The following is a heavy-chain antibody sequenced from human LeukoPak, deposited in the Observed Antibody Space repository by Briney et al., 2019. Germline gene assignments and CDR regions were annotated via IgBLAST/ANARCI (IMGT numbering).Heavy chain of an antibody. J-gene: IGHJ4*02. CDR1: GFTFRTYA. CDR2: ISASGIGT. V-gene: IGHV3-23*01. D-gene: IGHD3-10*01. Sequence: GGSLRLSCAASGFTFRTYAMSWVRQAPGKGLEWVSTISASGIGTYYADSVKGRFTVSRDNSKNTLYLQMNSLRAEDTAVYFCANLRGSGSSYFDSWGQGTLVTVSS. CDR3: ANLRGSGSSYFDS.